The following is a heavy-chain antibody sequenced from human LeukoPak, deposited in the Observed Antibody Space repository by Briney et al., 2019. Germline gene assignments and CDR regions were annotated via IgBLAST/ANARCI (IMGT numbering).Heavy chain of an antibody. Sequence: SETLSLTCAVYGGSFSGYYWSWIRQPPGKGLEWIGEINHSGSTNYNPSLKSRVTISVDTSKNQFSLKLSSVTAADTAVYYCAREEDRGYDRGYGMDVWGQGTTVTVSS. CDR3: AREEDRGYDRGYGMDV. D-gene: IGHD5-12*01. CDR2: INHSGST. CDR1: GGSFSGYY. J-gene: IGHJ6*02. V-gene: IGHV4-34*01.